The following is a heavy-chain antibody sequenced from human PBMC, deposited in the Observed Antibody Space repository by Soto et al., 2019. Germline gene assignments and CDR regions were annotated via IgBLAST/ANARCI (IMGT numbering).Heavy chain of an antibody. CDR1: GGSVSSGSYY. Sequence: QVQLQESGPGLVKPSETLSLTCTVSGGSVSSGSYYWSWIRQPPGKGLEWIGYIYYSGSTNYNPSLKSRVTISVDTSKNQFSPKLSSVTAADTAVYYCARDSGAAIDYWGQGTLVTVSS. V-gene: IGHV4-61*01. D-gene: IGHD2-15*01. CDR3: ARDSGAAIDY. CDR2: IYYSGST. J-gene: IGHJ4*02.